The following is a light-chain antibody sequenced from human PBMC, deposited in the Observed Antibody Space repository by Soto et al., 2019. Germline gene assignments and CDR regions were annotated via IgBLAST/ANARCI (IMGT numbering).Light chain of an antibody. CDR2: GAS. J-gene: IGKJ1*01. Sequence: EIVLTQSPGTLSLSPGDRATLSCRASQSVSSSYLAWYQQKPGQAPGLLIYGASSRATGIPDRFSGSGSGTDFTLTIGRLEPEDFAGYYCQQYNNWPPGTFGQGTKVDIK. CDR1: QSVSSSY. CDR3: QQYNNWPPGT. V-gene: IGKV3-20*01.